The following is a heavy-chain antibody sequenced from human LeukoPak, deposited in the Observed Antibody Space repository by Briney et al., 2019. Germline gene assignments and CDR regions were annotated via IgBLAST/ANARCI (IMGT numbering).Heavy chain of an antibody. J-gene: IGHJ4*02. D-gene: IGHD3-10*01. CDR1: GGSISGYY. V-gene: IGHV4-59*12. CDR2: IYYSGST. Sequence: SETLSLTCTVSGGSISGYYWSWIRQPPGKGLEWIGYIYYSGSTNYNPSLKSRVTMSVDTSKNQFSLKLTSVTAADTAVYYCAREEGITSMRSFDYWGQGTLVTVSS. CDR3: AREEGITSMRSFDY.